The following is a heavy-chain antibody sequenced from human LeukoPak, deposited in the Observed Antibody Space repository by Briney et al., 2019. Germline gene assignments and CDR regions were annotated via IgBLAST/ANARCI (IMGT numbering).Heavy chain of an antibody. V-gene: IGHV1-2*02. CDR2: INPNTGGT. J-gene: IGHJ5*02. Sequence: ASVKVSCKASGYTFTGYFMHWVRQAPGQGLEWMGWINPNTGGTNYAQKFQGRVTVTRDTSISTAYMELSRLRSDDTAVYYCARSPRRVSGVVIRGWFDPWGQGTLVTVSS. CDR1: GYTFTGYF. D-gene: IGHD3-3*01. CDR3: ARSPRRVSGVVIRGWFDP.